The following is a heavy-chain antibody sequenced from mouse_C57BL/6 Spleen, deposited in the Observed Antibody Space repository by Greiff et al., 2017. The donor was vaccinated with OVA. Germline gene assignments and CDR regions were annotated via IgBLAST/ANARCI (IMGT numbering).Heavy chain of an antibody. J-gene: IGHJ4*01. CDR3: ARAGSSYLYAMDY. Sequence: EVQLQESGAELVKPGASVKLSCTASGFNIKDYYMHWVKQRTEQGLEWIGRIDPEDGETKYAPKFQSKATITADTSSNTAYLQLSSLTSEDTAVYYCARAGSSYLYAMDYWGQGTSVTVSS. V-gene: IGHV14-2*01. CDR1: GFNIKDYY. D-gene: IGHD1-1*01. CDR2: IDPEDGET.